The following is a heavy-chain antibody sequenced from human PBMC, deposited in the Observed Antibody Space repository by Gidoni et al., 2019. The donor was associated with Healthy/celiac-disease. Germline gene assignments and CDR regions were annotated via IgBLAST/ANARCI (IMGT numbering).Heavy chain of an antibody. V-gene: IGHV3-64D*06. D-gene: IGHD4-17*01. J-gene: IGHJ4*02. CDR1: GVTFSSYA. CDR2: ISSNGGST. Sequence: EVQLVESGGGLVQPGGSLRLSCSDSGVTFSSYARHGVRQAPGKGLEYASAISSNGGSTYYADSVKGRFTISRDKSKNTLYLQMSSLRAEDTAVYYCVNLPMTTVTYDYWGQGTLVTVSS. CDR3: VNLPMTTVTYDY.